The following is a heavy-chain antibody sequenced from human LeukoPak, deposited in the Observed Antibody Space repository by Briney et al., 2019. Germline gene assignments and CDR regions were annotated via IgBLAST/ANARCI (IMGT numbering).Heavy chain of an antibody. CDR1: GFTFSSYA. CDR3: ARDYEWELLAPFFDY. Sequence: QAGGSLRLSCAASGFTFSSYAMHWVRQAPGKGLEWVAVISYDGSNKYYADSVKGRFTISRDNSKNTLYLQMNSLRSDDTAVYYCARDYEWELLAPFFDYWGQGALVTVSS. D-gene: IGHD1-26*01. CDR2: ISYDGSNK. V-gene: IGHV3-30-3*01. J-gene: IGHJ4*02.